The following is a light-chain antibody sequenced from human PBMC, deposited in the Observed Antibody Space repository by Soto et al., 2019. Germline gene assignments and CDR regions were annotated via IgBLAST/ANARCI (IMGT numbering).Light chain of an antibody. CDR2: DNN. J-gene: IGLJ3*02. CDR3: GTWASLSGGV. Sequence: QSVLTQPPSMSAAPGQTVTIPCSGSSSNIGNYYVSLYQQVPGSAPKLVIYDNNHRPSGIPDRFSGSKSGTSATLAIAGLQTGDEAAYYCGTWASLSGGVFGGGTKLTVL. V-gene: IGLV1-51*01. CDR1: SSNIGNYY.